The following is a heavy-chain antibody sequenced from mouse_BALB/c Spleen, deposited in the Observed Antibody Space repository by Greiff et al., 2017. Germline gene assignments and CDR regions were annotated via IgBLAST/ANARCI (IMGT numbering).Heavy chain of an antibody. CDR2: IYPGSGST. CDR1: GYNFTSYW. CDR3: ARAPSYYRYGTDAMDY. D-gene: IGHD2-14*01. V-gene: IGHV1-55*01. J-gene: IGHJ4*01. Sequence: QVQLQQPGAELVKPGTSVKLSCKASGYNFTSYWINWVKLRPGQGLEWIGDIYPGSGSTNYNEKFKSKATLTVDTSSSTAYMQLSSLASEDSALYYCARAPSYYRYGTDAMDYWGQGTSVTVSS.